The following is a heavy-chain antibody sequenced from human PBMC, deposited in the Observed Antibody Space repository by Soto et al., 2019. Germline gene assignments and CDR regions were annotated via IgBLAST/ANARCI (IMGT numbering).Heavy chain of an antibody. J-gene: IGHJ4*02. CDR1: GFTFSSYS. D-gene: IGHD1-26*01. V-gene: IGHV3-21*01. CDR2: ISSSSSYI. CDR3: ARDRDSGSYYFDY. Sequence: GGSLRLSCAASGFTFSSYSMNWVRQAPGKGLEWVSSISSSSSYIYYADSVKGRFTISRDNAKNSLYLQMNSLRAEDTAVYYCARDRDSGSYYFDYWGQGTLVTVSS.